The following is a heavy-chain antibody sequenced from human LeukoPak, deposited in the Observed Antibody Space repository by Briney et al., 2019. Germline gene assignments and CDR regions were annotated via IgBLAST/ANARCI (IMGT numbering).Heavy chain of an antibody. CDR1: GGSFSSSSYY. Sequence: PSETLSLTCTVSGGSFSSSSYYWGWIRQPPGKGLEWIGSIYYSGSTYYNPSLKSRVTISVDTSKNQFSLKLSSVTAADTAVYYCARHGSGNYNPYYYMDVWGKGTTVTVSS. D-gene: IGHD4-11*01. CDR3: ARHGSGNYNPYYYMDV. J-gene: IGHJ6*03. CDR2: IYYSGST. V-gene: IGHV4-39*01.